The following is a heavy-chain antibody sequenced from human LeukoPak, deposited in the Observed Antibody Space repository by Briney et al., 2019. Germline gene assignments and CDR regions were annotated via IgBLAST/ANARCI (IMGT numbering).Heavy chain of an antibody. Sequence: GASVKVSCKASGGTFSSYAISWVRQAPGQGLEWMGGIIPIFGTANYAQKFQGRVTITADKSTSTAYMELSSLRSEDTAVYYCALLRAWVHFDYWGQGTLVTVSS. D-gene: IGHD2-21*02. V-gene: IGHV1-69*06. J-gene: IGHJ4*02. CDR1: GGTFSSYA. CDR2: IIPIFGTA. CDR3: ALLRAWVHFDY.